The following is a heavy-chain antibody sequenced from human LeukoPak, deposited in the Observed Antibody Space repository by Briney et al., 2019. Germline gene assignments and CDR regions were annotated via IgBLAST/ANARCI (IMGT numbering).Heavy chain of an antibody. J-gene: IGHJ3*01. CDR1: GFTFSSHW. V-gene: IGHV3-7*01. CDR2: IMQDGSEK. D-gene: IGHD4-17*01. CDR3: ARESTKYGAYVSGFDF. Sequence: GGSLRLSCIASGFTFSSHWMNWVRQAPGKGLEWVANIMQDGSEKYYVDSVKGRFIISRDNAKNSLYLQMNSLRAEDTAVYYCARESTKYGAYVSGFDFWSQGTMVTVSS.